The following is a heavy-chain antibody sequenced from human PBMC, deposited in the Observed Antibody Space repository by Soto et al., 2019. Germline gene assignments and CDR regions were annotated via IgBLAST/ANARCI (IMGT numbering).Heavy chain of an antibody. Sequence: GGSLRLSCAASGFPFSGYAMPWVRQAPGKGLEWVSTISASGESTDYAVSVKGRFTISRDNSKRTLYLQVNSLRAEDSAIYYCAFKGNSNSFYWGQGTPVTVSS. D-gene: IGHD3-10*01. CDR2: ISASGEST. V-gene: IGHV3-23*01. J-gene: IGHJ4*02. CDR3: AFKGNSNSFY. CDR1: GFPFSGYA.